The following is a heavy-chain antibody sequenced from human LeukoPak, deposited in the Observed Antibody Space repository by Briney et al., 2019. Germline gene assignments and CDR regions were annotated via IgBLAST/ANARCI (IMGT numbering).Heavy chain of an antibody. CDR3: TRWPAAGAFDY. CDR1: GFTFSSYT. D-gene: IGHD6-13*01. J-gene: IGHJ4*02. V-gene: IGHV3-49*04. Sequence: PGGSLRLSCAASGFTFSSYTMSWVRQAPGKGLEWVGFIRSKAYGGTTEYAASVKGRFTISRDDSKSIAYLQMNSLKTEDTAVYYCTRWPAAGAFDYWGQGTLVTVSS. CDR2: IRSKAYGGTT.